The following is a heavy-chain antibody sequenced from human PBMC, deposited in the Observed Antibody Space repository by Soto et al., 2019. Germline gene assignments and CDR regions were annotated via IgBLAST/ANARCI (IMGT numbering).Heavy chain of an antibody. CDR1: GADINTYS. Sequence: SETLSLTCSVSGADINTYSWTWIRQPAGKGLEWIGRIYTSASINYNPSLRGRVTLSVDTSTNQVSLKLASVTAADTAVYYCARDREAGYNFYYGMDVWGQGTTVTVS. CDR2: IYTSASI. D-gene: IGHD6-19*01. V-gene: IGHV4-4*07. CDR3: ARDREAGYNFYYGMDV. J-gene: IGHJ6*02.